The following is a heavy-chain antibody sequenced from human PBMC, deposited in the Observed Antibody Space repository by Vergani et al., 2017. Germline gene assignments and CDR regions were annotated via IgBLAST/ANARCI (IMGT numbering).Heavy chain of an antibody. J-gene: IGHJ3*02. D-gene: IGHD5-24*01. CDR1: GFTFSSYS. CDR2: ISSSSSYI. Sequence: EVQLVESGGGLVKPGGSLRLSCAASGFTFSSYSMNWVRQAPGKGLEWVSSISSSSSYIYYADSVKGRFTISRDNAKNSLYLQMNSLRAEDTAVYYCARDLLRRDHAFDIWGQGTMVTVSS. V-gene: IGHV3-21*01. CDR3: ARDLLRRDHAFDI.